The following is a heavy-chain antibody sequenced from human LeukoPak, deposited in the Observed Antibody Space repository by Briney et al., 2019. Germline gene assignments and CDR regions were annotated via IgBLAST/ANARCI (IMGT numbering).Heavy chain of an antibody. D-gene: IGHD3-16*02. CDR3: ARVTDYVWGSYPLDY. CDR2: ISAYNGNT. J-gene: IGHJ4*02. Sequence: ASVKVSCKASGYTFTSYGISWVRQAPGQGLEWMGWISAYNGNTNYAQKLQGRVTMTTDTSTSTAYMELRSLRSDDTAVYYCARVTDYVWGSYPLDYWGQGTLVTVSS. CDR1: GYTFTSYG. V-gene: IGHV1-18*01.